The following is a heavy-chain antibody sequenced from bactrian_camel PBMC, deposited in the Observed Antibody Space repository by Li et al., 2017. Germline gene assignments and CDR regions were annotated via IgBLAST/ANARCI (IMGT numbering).Heavy chain of an antibody. CDR1: GFTFANDD. Sequence: QVQLVESGGGLVQPGGSLRLSCAASGFTFANDDMSWVRQVPGKGLEWVSVVYSDGSNTAYADSVKGRFTISQDNAKNTLYLQLNNLGTEDTAMYWCARTLSVTVGEVGQGTQVTVS. V-gene: IGHV3-2*01. CDR2: VYSDGSNT. D-gene: IGHD6*01. J-gene: IGHJ4*01.